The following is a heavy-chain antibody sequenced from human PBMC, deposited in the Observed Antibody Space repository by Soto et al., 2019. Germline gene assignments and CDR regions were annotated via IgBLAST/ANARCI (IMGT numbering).Heavy chain of an antibody. CDR2: LSGSGGTT. J-gene: IGHJ4*02. CDR1: GFTFSSYA. V-gene: IGHV3-23*01. D-gene: IGHD3-3*01. Sequence: GSLRLSCAASGFTFSSYAMSWVRQTPGKGLEWVSTLSGSGGTTYYADSVKGQFTISRDNSKSTLYLQMNSLRAEDTAVYYCARVGNDFWSGYPRRHYFDYWGQGTLVTVSS. CDR3: ARVGNDFWSGYPRRHYFDY.